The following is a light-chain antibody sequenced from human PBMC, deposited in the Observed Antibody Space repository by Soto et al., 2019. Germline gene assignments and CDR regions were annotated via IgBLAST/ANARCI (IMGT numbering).Light chain of an antibody. CDR2: LEGGGKY. CDR1: SGHSHYI. Sequence: QAVLTQSSSASASLGSSVKLTCTLSSGHSHYIIAWHQQQPGKAPRYLTKLEGGGKYSKGSGVPDRFSGSSSGADRYLTISNLQFEDEADYYCETWDSSLGVFGGGTQLTVL. V-gene: IGLV4-60*02. CDR3: ETWDSSLGV. J-gene: IGLJ3*02.